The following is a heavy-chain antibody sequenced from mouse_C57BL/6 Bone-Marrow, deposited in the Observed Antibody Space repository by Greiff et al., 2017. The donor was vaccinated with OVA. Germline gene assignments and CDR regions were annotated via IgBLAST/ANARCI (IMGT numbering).Heavy chain of an antibody. CDR3: AREANWDVPWFAY. CDR2: ISAGGSYT. CDR1: GFTFSSYA. V-gene: IGHV5-4*01. D-gene: IGHD4-1*01. Sequence: EVQGVESGGGLVKPGGSLKLSCAASGFTFSSYAMSWVRQTPEKRLEWVATISAGGSYTYYPDNVKGRFTISRDNAKNNLYLQMSHLKSEDTAMYYCAREANWDVPWFAYWGQGTLVTVSA. J-gene: IGHJ3*01.